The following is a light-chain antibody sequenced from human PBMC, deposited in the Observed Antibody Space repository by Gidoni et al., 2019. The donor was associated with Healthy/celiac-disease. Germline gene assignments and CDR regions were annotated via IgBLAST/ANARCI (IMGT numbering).Light chain of an antibody. CDR1: SSDVGSYNL. CDR2: EGS. J-gene: IGLJ2*01. CDR3: CSYAGSSTVV. V-gene: IGLV2-23*01. Sequence: QSALTQPASASGSPGQSITHSCTGTSSDVGSYNLVSWYQQHPGKAPKLMIYEGSKRPSGVSNRFSGSKTGNTASLTISGLQAEDEADYYCCSYAGSSTVVFGGGTKLTVL.